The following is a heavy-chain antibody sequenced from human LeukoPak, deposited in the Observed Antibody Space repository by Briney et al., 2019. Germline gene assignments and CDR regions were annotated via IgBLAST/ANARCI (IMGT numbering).Heavy chain of an antibody. CDR3: ARGAWLGPIDY. CDR1: GGSISSGSYY. Sequence: SQTLSLTCTVSGGSISSGSYYWSWIRQPAGKGLEWIGRIYTSGSTNYNPSLKSQVTMSVDTSKNQFSLKLSSVTAADTAVYYCARGAWLGPIDYWGQGTLVTVSS. J-gene: IGHJ4*02. D-gene: IGHD6-19*01. V-gene: IGHV4-61*02. CDR2: IYTSGST.